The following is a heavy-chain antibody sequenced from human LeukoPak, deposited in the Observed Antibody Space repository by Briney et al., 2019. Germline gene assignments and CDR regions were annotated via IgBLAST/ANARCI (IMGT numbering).Heavy chain of an antibody. CDR1: GFTVSSNY. Sequence: GGSLRLSCAASGFTVSSNYMSWVRQAPGKGPEWVSVIYSGGSTYYADSVKGRFTISRHNSKNTLYLQMNSLRAEDTAVYYCARSKKGRWLQSLYYYGMDVWGQGTTVTVSS. CDR2: IYSGGST. D-gene: IGHD5-24*01. J-gene: IGHJ6*02. V-gene: IGHV3-53*04. CDR3: ARSKKGRWLQSLYYYGMDV.